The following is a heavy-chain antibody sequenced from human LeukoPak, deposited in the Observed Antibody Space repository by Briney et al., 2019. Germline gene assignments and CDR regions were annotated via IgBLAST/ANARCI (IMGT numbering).Heavy chain of an antibody. CDR3: ARRYNSGYDLYYYYYMDV. Sequence: GGSLRLSCAASGFTFSSYSMNWVRRAPGKGLEWISYISSGSTTIYYADSVKGRFTISRDNAKNSLYLQMNSLRAEDTAVYYCARRYNSGYDLYYYYYMDVWGKGTTVTVSS. J-gene: IGHJ6*03. D-gene: IGHD5-12*01. CDR1: GFTFSSYS. CDR2: ISSGSTTI. V-gene: IGHV3-48*01.